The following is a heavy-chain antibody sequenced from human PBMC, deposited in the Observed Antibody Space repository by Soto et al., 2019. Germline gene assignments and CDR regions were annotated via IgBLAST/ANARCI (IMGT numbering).Heavy chain of an antibody. Sequence: GASVKVSCKASGYTFTSYGISWVRQAPGQGLEWMGWISAYNGNTNYPQKLQGRVTVTTDTSTSTGYMELRSLRSDDTAVYYCARDTYYYYSSGMDVWGQGTTVTVSS. CDR2: ISAYNGNT. CDR1: GYTFTSYG. CDR3: ARDTYYYYSSGMDV. D-gene: IGHD3-22*01. V-gene: IGHV1-18*01. J-gene: IGHJ6*02.